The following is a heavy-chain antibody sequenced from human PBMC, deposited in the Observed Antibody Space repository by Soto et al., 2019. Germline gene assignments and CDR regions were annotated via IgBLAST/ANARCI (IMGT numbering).Heavy chain of an antibody. CDR2: ISYDGSDK. J-gene: IGHJ4*02. V-gene: IGHV3-30*04. CDR1: GFTFSSYS. D-gene: IGHD3-22*01. CDR3: AREYSLAVVAXGX. Sequence: GGSLRLSCAASGFTFSSYSMHWVRQTPGKGLERVAVISYDGSDKYYADSVKGRFTISRDNSKNTLYLQMNSLRREDTSVYYXAREYSLAVVAXGXWGQGSRVXVAS.